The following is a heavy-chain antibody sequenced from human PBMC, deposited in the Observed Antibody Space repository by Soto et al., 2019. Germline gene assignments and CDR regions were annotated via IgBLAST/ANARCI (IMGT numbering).Heavy chain of an antibody. D-gene: IGHD2-8*01. CDR3: ARRLYNYYYYYMDV. J-gene: IGHJ6*03. Sequence: SETLSLTCAVYGGSFSGYYWSWIRQPPGKGLEWIGEINHSGSTNYNPSLKSRVNISVDTYKNQFSLKLNSVTAADTAVYYCARRLYNYYYYYMDVWGKGTTVTVSS. CDR1: GGSFSGYY. CDR2: INHSGST. V-gene: IGHV4-34*01.